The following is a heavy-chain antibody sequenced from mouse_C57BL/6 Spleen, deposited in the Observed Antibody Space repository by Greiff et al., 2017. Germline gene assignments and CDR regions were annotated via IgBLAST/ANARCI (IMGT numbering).Heavy chain of an antibody. CDR1: GYTFTSYW. J-gene: IGHJ2*01. Sequence: EVQLQQSGTVLARPGASVKMSCKTSGYTFTSYWMHWVKQRPGQGLEWIGAIYPGNSDTSYNQKFKGKAKLTAVTSASTAYMELSSLTNEDSAVYYCTPITTVVARYLDYWGQGTTLTVSS. CDR2: IYPGNSDT. CDR3: TPITTVVARYLDY. D-gene: IGHD1-1*01. V-gene: IGHV1-5*01.